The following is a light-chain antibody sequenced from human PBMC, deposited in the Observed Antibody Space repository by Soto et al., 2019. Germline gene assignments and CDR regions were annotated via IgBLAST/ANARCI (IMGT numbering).Light chain of an antibody. CDR1: SSDVGGYSY. CDR2: DVS. Sequence: QSVLTQPASVSGSPGQSITISCTGTSSDVGGYSYVSWYQQHPGKAPKLMIYDVSNRPSGVSNRFSGSKSGNTASLTISGLQAEAEADYYCSSYTSSSLHVFGTGTXVTV. J-gene: IGLJ1*01. V-gene: IGLV2-14*03. CDR3: SSYTSSSLHV.